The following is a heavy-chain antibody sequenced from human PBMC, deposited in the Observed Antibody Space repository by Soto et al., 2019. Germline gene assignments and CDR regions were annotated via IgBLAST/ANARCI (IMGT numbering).Heavy chain of an antibody. CDR2: ISWNSGSI. CDR1: GFTFDDYA. V-gene: IGHV3-9*01. CDR3: AKDTYRQQLVPDY. J-gene: IGHJ4*02. Sequence: GGSLRLSCAASGFTFDDYAMHWVRQAPGKGLEWVSGISWNSGSIGYADSVKGRFTISRDNAKNSLYLQMNSLRAEDTALYYCAKDTYRQQLVPDYWGQGTLVTVSS. D-gene: IGHD6-13*01.